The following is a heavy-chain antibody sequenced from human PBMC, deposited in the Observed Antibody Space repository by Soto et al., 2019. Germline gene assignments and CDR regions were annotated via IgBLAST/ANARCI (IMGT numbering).Heavy chain of an antibody. CDR1: GGSFSGYY. J-gene: IGHJ4*02. CDR3: ARGSRTTVTSSILDY. CDR2: INHSGST. Sequence: QVQLQQWGAGLLKASETLSLTCAVYGGSFSGYYWSWIRQPPGKGLEWIGEINHSGSTNYNPSLKSRVTISVDTSKNQFSLKLSSVTAADTAVYYCARGSRTTVTSSILDYWGQGTLVTVSS. D-gene: IGHD4-17*01. V-gene: IGHV4-34*01.